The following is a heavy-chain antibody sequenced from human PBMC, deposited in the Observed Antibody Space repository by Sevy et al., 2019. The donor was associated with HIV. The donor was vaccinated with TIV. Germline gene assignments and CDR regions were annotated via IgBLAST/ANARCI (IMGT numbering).Heavy chain of an antibody. CDR2: INHSGST. V-gene: IGHV4-34*01. CDR1: GGSFSGYY. Sequence: SETLSLTCAVYGGSFSGYYWSWIRQPPGKGLEWIGEINHSGSTNYNPTLKSRVTISVDTSKNQFSLKLSSVTAADTAVYYCAGGIVGAFYYYYCMDVWGKGTTVTVSS. D-gene: IGHD1-26*01. J-gene: IGHJ6*03. CDR3: AGGIVGAFYYYYCMDV.